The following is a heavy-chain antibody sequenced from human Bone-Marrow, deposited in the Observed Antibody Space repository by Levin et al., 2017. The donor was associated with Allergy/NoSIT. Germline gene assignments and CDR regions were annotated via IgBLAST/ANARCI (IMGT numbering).Heavy chain of an antibody. D-gene: IGHD2-15*01. J-gene: IGHJ4*02. V-gene: IGHV1-18*01. CDR1: NYAFNTYG. CDR2: ISGYNGNT. Sequence: EASVKVSCKASNYAFNTYGITWVRQAPGRGLEWMGWISGYNGNTKYAQKVQDRVTMTRDISTRTAYMELRSLRSDDTAVYYCARHCSGGSCDDYWGQGTLVTVSS. CDR3: ARHCSGGSCDDY.